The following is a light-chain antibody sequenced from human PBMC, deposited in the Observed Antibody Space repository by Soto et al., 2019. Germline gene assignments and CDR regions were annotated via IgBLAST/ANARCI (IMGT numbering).Light chain of an antibody. Sequence: QSVLAQPPSASGSPGQSVTISCTGTSSDVGGYDFVSWYQQHPGKAPKLMIHEVSKRPSGVPDRFSGSKSGNTAPLTVSGLQAEDEADYYCSSYAGSNNYVFGTG. J-gene: IGLJ1*01. CDR3: SSYAGSNNYV. V-gene: IGLV2-8*01. CDR1: SSDVGGYDF. CDR2: EVS.